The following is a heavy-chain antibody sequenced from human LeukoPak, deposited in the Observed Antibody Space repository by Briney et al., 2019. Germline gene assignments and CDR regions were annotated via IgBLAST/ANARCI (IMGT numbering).Heavy chain of an antibody. D-gene: IGHD2-2*01. CDR1: GYTFTSYG. J-gene: IGHJ6*02. V-gene: IGHV1-18*01. CDR2: ISAYNGNT. CDR3: ARDVVAILTYYYYGMDV. Sequence: ASVKLSCKASGYTFTSYGISWVRRAPGQGLEWMGWISAYNGNTNYAQKLQGRVTMTTDTSTSTAYMELRSLRSDDTAVFYCARDVVAILTYYYYGMDVWGQGTTVTVSS.